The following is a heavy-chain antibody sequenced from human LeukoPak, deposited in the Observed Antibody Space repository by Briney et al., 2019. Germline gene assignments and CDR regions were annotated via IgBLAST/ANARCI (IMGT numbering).Heavy chain of an antibody. CDR1: GGSISSGGYS. J-gene: IGHJ4*02. V-gene: IGHV4-30-2*01. CDR3: ARGVYCSSTSCYEGNFDY. D-gene: IGHD2-2*01. Sequence: SETLSLTCAVSGGSISSGGYSWGWIRQPPGKGLEWIGYIYHSGSTCYNPSLKSRVTISVDRSKNQFSLKLSSVTAADTAVYYCARGVYCSSTSCYEGNFDYWGQGTLVTVSS. CDR2: IYHSGST.